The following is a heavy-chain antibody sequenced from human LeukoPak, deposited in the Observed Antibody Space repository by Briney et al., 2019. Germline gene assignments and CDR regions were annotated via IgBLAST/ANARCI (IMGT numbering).Heavy chain of an antibody. J-gene: IGHJ3*02. CDR3: ARDPLNGALDI. Sequence: SGGSLRLSCAASGFTFTDYFMGWIRQAPGKGLEWVSHISRLGDTIDYADSVKGRFTISRDNAKNSLFLQMDGLRAEDTAVYYCARDPLNGALDIWGQGTLVTVSS. V-gene: IGHV3-11*04. CDR2: ISRLGDTI. CDR1: GFTFTDYF.